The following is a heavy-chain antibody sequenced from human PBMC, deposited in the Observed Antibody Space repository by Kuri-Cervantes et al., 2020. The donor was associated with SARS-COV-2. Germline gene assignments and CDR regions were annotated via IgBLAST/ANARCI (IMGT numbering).Heavy chain of an antibody. J-gene: IGHJ4*02. CDR2: IIPIFGTA. D-gene: IGHD1-1*01. CDR3: ASKRGIGTPFDY. CDR1: GGTFSSYA. V-gene: IGHV1-69*13. Sequence: SVKVSCKASGGTFSSYAISWVRQAPGQGLEWMGGIIPIFGTANYAQKFQGRVTITADESTSTAYVELSSLRSEDTAVYYCASKRGIGTPFDYWGQGTLVTVSS.